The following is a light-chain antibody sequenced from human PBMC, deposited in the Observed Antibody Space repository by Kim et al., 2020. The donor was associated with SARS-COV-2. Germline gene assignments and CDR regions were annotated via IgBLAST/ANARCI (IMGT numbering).Light chain of an antibody. Sequence: ASVRDRVTIAYRASQDIRKELGWYQQEPGKAPKRLMYNASNLQSGVPSRFSGSGSGAEFTLTISSLQPEDFGTYYCLQLTDYPLTFGGGTKVDIK. CDR2: NAS. J-gene: IGKJ4*01. CDR3: LQLTDYPLT. V-gene: IGKV1-17*01. CDR1: QDIRKE.